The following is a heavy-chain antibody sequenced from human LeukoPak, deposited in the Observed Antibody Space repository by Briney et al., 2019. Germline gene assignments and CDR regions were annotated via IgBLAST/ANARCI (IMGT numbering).Heavy chain of an antibody. D-gene: IGHD3-22*01. J-gene: IGHJ5*02. V-gene: IGHV4-34*01. CDR3: ARHYYDSSGLNWFDP. CDR2: INHSGST. CDR1: GGSFSGYY. Sequence: PSETLSLTCAVYGGSFSGYYWSWIRQPPGKGLEWIGEINHSGSTNYNPSLKSRVTISVDTSKNQFSLKLSSVTAADTAVYYCARHYYDSSGLNWFDPWGQGTLVTVSS.